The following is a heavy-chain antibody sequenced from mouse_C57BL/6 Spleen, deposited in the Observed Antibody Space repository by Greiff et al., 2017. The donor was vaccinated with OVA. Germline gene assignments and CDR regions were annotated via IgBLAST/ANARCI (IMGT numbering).Heavy chain of an antibody. J-gene: IGHJ4*01. CDR1: GFSLTSYG. V-gene: IGHV2-5*01. D-gene: IGHD1-1*01. CDR3: AKEDYGSSGAMDY. Sequence: QVQLQQSGPGLVQPSQSLSITCTVSGFSLTSYGVHWVRQSPGKGLEWLGVIWRGGSTDYNAAFMSRLSITKDNSKSQVFFKMNSLQADDTAIYYCAKEDYGSSGAMDYWGQGTSVTVSS. CDR2: IWRGGST.